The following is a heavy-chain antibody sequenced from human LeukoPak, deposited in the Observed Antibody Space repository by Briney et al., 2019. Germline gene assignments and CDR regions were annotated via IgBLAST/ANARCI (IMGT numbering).Heavy chain of an antibody. CDR1: GGSISSYY. Sequence: SETLSLTCTVSGGSISSYYWGWIRQPPGKGLEWIGYIYYSGSTNYNPSLKSRVTISVDTSKNQFSLKLSSVTAADTAVYYCARQGIAVAGAWFDPWGQGTLVTVSS. CDR3: ARQGIAVAGAWFDP. J-gene: IGHJ5*02. CDR2: IYYSGST. V-gene: IGHV4-59*08. D-gene: IGHD6-19*01.